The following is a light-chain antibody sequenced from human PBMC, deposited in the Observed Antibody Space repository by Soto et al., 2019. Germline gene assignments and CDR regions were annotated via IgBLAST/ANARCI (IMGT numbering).Light chain of an antibody. CDR2: GAS. Sequence: EIVMTQSPATLSVSPGERATLSCRASQSVSSNLAWYQQKPGQAPRLLIYGASTRATGIPARFSGSGSGTEFTLTISSLQSEDFAVYYCQQYYSLPLIFGGGTKVEIK. V-gene: IGKV3-15*01. J-gene: IGKJ4*01. CDR1: QSVSSN. CDR3: QQYYSLPLI.